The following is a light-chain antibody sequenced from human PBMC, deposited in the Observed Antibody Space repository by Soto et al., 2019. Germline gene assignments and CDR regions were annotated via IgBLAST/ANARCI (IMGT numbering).Light chain of an antibody. V-gene: IGLV3-21*04. J-gene: IGLJ3*02. CDR2: YDS. CDR3: QVWDSSSDHQGWV. CDR1: NIGSKS. Sequence: SYELTQPPPVSVAPGKTARITCGGNNIGSKSVHWYQQKPGQAPVLVIYYDSDRPSGIPERFSGSNSGNTATLTISRVEAGDEADYYSQVWDSSSDHQGWVFGGGTKLTVL.